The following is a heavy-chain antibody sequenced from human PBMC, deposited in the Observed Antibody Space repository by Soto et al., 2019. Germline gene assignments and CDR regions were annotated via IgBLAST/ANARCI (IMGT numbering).Heavy chain of an antibody. CDR3: ATLPPRIVVVVTPIPT. CDR2: IYHTGIT. D-gene: IGHD2-8*02. J-gene: IGHJ5*02. CDR1: CDSISRSFS. Sequence: ASATPSLTSVLPCDSISRSFSGSWVRQSPGKGLEWIGEIYHTGITNYNPSLKSRVNISVDKSNNQFSLMLRSVTAADTAVYYCATLPPRIVVVVTPIPTWGQGTLVTRLL. V-gene: IGHV4-4*02.